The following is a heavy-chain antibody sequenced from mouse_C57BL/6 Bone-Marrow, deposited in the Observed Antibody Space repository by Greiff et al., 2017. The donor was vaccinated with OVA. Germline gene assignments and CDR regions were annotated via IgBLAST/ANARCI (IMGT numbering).Heavy chain of an antibody. J-gene: IGHJ3*01. V-gene: IGHV1-7*01. CDR1: GYAFSSYW. D-gene: IGHD2-4*01. CDR2: INPSSGYT. Sequence: VQLQESGAELVKPGASVKISCKASGYAFSSYWMNWVKQRPGQGLEWIGYINPSSGYTKYNQKFKDKATLTADKSSSTAYMQLSSLTYEDSAVYYCARSSIYYDYDDGAWFAYWGQGTLVTVSA. CDR3: ARSSIYYDYDDGAWFAY.